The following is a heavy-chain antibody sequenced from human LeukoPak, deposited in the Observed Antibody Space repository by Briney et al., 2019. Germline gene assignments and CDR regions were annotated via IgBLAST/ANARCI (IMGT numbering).Heavy chain of an antibody. CDR3: ARHAGVAGTRAFDI. D-gene: IGHD6-19*01. Sequence: SETLSLTCTVSGGSISSYYWSWIRQPPPKGLEWVGYIYYSWSTNYNPSPNSRVTISVDTSKNQFSLNLSSVTAADTAVHYCARHAGVAGTRAFDIWGQGTMVTVSS. J-gene: IGHJ3*02. CDR1: GGSISSYY. V-gene: IGHV4-59*08. CDR2: IYYSWST.